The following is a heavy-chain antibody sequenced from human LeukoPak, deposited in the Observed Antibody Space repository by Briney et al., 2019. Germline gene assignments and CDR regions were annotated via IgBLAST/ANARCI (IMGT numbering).Heavy chain of an antibody. J-gene: IGHJ5*02. CDR3: ARLKYSYGSNWFDP. CDR1: GGSISSGGYS. Sequence: SETLSLTCAVSGGSISSGGYSWSWIRQPPGTGLEWIGYIYHSGSTYYNPSLKSRVTISVDTSKNQFSLKLSSVTAADTAVYYCARLKYSYGSNWFDPWGQGTLVTVSS. V-gene: IGHV4-30-2*01. D-gene: IGHD5-18*01. CDR2: IYHSGST.